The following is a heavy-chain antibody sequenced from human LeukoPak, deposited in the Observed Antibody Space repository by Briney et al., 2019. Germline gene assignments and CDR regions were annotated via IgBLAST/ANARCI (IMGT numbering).Heavy chain of an antibody. D-gene: IGHD6-13*01. CDR2: ISWNSGSI. Sequence: GRSLRLSCAASGFTFDDYAMHWVRQAPGKGLEWVSGISWNSGSIGYADSVKGRFTISRDNAKNSLYLQMNSLRAEDTALYYCAKDLAAAGYYFDYWGQGTLVTVS. CDR3: AKDLAAAGYYFDY. J-gene: IGHJ4*02. V-gene: IGHV3-9*01. CDR1: GFTFDDYA.